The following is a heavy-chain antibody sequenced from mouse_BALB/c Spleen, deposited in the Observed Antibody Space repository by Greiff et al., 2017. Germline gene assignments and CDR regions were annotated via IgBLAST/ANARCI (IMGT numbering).Heavy chain of an antibody. J-gene: IGHJ1*01. Sequence: QVQLQQPGAELVKPGASVKLSCKASGYTFTSYWMHWVKQRPGQGLEWIGEINPSNGRTNYNEKFKSKATLTVDKSSSTAYMQLSSLTSEDSAVYYCARVYGSSYWYFDVWGAGTTVTVSS. CDR3: ARVYGSSYWYFDV. V-gene: IGHV1S81*02. CDR1: GYTFTSYW. CDR2: INPSNGRT. D-gene: IGHD1-1*01.